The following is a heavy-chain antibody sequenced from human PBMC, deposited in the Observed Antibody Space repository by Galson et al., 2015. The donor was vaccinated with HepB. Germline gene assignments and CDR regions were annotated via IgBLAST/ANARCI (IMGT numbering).Heavy chain of an antibody. D-gene: IGHD3-16*01. CDR3: VKEGSWFGGDWFDP. V-gene: IGHV3-23*01. CDR2: INGRGSTR. Sequence: SLRLSCAGSGFIFRHHAMAWIRQAPGKGLEWVSGINGRGSTRSYSDAVKGRFSISRDNSKDTVFLQMGNLRAEDPAVYYCVKEGSWFGGDWFDPWGQGALVTVS. J-gene: IGHJ5*02. CDR1: GFIFRHHA.